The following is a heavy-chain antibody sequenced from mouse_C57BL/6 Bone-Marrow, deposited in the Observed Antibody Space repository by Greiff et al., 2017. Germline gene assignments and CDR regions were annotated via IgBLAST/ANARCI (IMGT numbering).Heavy chain of an antibody. CDR3: ARGGGKTLFDY. CDR1: GYTFTSYG. CDR2: IYPRSGNT. J-gene: IGHJ2*01. D-gene: IGHD1-1*02. V-gene: IGHV1-81*01. Sequence: VQLQQSGAELARPGASVKLSCKASGYTFTSYGISWVKQRTGQGLEWIGEIYPRSGNTYYNEKFKGKDTLTADKSSSTAYMELRSLTSEDSAVYFCARGGGKTLFDYWGQGTTRTVSS.